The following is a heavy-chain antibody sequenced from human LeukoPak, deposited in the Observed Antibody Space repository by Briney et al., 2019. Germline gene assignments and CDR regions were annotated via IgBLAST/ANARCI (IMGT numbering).Heavy chain of an antibody. CDR3: ARERVAVAGSAEYFQH. V-gene: IGHV4-4*02. CDR2: IYHSGST. D-gene: IGHD6-19*01. J-gene: IGHJ1*01. Sequence: SETLSLTCAVSGGSISSSNWWSWVRQPPGKGLEWIGEIYHSGSTNYNPSLKSRVTISVDKSKNQFSLKLSSVTAADTAVYYCARERVAVAGSAEYFQHWGQGTLVTVSS. CDR1: GGSISSSNW.